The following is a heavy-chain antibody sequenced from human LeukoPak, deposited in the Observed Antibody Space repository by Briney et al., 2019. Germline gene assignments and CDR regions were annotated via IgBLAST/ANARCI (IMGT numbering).Heavy chain of an antibody. J-gene: IGHJ4*02. CDR2: ISYSGST. CDR1: GGSISSYY. CDR3: ARHWETSSWYVDY. D-gene: IGHD6-13*01. V-gene: IGHV4-59*08. Sequence: SETLSLTCTVSGGSISSYYWSWIRQPPGKGLEWIGYISYSGSTNHNPSLKSRVTISVDTSKHQLSLKLSSVTAADTAVYYCARHWETSSWYVDYWGQGTRVTVSS.